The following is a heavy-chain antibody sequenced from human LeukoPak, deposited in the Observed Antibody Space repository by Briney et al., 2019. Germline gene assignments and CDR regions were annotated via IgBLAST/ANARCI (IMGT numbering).Heavy chain of an antibody. V-gene: IGHV1-69*05. CDR2: IIPIFGTA. J-gene: IGHJ4*02. D-gene: IGHD3-22*01. Sequence: SVKVSCKASGGTFSSYVISWVRQAPGQGLEWMGGIIPIFGTANYAQKFQGRVTITTDESTSTAYMELSSLRSEDTAVYYCARGTAYYYDSSGYYYFDYWGQGTLVTVSS. CDR1: GGTFSSYV. CDR3: ARGTAYYYDSSGYYYFDY.